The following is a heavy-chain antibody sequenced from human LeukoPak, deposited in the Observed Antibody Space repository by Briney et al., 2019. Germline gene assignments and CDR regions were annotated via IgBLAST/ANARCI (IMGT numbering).Heavy chain of an antibody. CDR2: IPYDGSNK. D-gene: IGHD2-2*01. J-gene: IGHJ4*02. Sequence: GRSLRLSCAASGFTFSSYAMHWVRQAPGKGLEWVAVIPYDGSNKYYADSVKGRFTISRDNSKNTLYLQMNSLRAEDTAVYYCARDGSFTSAAPDYWGQGTLVTVSS. CDR3: ARDGSFTSAAPDY. V-gene: IGHV3-30*04. CDR1: GFTFSSYA.